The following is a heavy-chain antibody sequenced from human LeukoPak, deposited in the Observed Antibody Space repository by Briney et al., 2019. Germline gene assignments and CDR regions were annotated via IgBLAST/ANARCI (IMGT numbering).Heavy chain of an antibody. CDR1: GFSISNDW. CDR2: VKSRSAGETT. CDR3: TLIQGWGSGSYYRDF. V-gene: IGHV3-15*01. Sequence: PGGTLRLSCAASGFSISNDWMSWVRQAPGKGLECVARVKSRSAGETTDYAAPVKGRFTISRDDSKKTRYLQMNSLKTEDTAVYYCTLIQGWGSGSYYRDFWGQGTLVTVSS. D-gene: IGHD3-10*01. J-gene: IGHJ4*02.